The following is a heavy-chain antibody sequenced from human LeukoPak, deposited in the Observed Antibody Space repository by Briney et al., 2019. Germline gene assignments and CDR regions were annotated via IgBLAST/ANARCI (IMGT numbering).Heavy chain of an antibody. CDR2: IYSGGST. J-gene: IGHJ4*02. V-gene: IGHV3-53*01. Sequence: GKSLRLSCAAPGITFEGYAMHWVRQVPGKGLEWVSVIYSGGSTYYADSVKGRFTISRDNSKNTLYLQMNSLRAEDTAVYYCARGGGLLNYWGQGTLVTVSS. D-gene: IGHD3-16*01. CDR3: ARGGGLLNY. CDR1: GITFEGYA.